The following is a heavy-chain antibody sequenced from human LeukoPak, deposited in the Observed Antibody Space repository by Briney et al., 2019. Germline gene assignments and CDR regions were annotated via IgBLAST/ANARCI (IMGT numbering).Heavy chain of an antibody. CDR1: GFTFRSYS. Sequence: PGGSLRLSCEASGFTFRSYSMNWVRQAPGKGLEWVSYISSSTTTIYYADSMKGRFTISRDNAKNSLYLQMNSLRAEDTAVYHCARGVGGSYHFDYWGQGTLVTVSS. V-gene: IGHV3-48*01. CDR3: ARGVGGSYHFDY. D-gene: IGHD1-26*01. CDR2: ISSSTTTI. J-gene: IGHJ4*02.